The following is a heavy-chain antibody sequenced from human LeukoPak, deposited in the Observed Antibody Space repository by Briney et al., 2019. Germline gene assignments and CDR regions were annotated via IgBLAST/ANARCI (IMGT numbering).Heavy chain of an antibody. CDR1: GGSISSYY. Sequence: PSETLSLTCTVSGGSISSYYWSWIRQPPGKGVEWIGYIYYTGSTNYNPSLKSRVTILVDTSKNQFSLKLSSVTAADTAVYYCARGHSPVTTKVSYFQHWGQGTLVTVSS. J-gene: IGHJ1*01. CDR3: ARGHSPVTTKVSYFQH. D-gene: IGHD4-17*01. V-gene: IGHV4-59*12. CDR2: IYYTGST.